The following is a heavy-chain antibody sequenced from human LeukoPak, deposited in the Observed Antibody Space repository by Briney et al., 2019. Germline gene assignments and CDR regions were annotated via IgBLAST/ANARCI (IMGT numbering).Heavy chain of an antibody. CDR2: ISGSGVKT. J-gene: IGHJ4*02. V-gene: IGHV3-23*01. D-gene: IGHD5-12*01. Sequence: GGSLRLSCAASGFTFSNYAMTWVRQALGKRLEWVSAISGSGVKTYYADSAKGRFTISRDNSKNTLYLQMNSLRVEDTAVYYCVKVRVDSGSDPYYFHYWGQGTLVTVSS. CDR3: VKVRVDSGSDPYYFHY. CDR1: GFTFSNYA.